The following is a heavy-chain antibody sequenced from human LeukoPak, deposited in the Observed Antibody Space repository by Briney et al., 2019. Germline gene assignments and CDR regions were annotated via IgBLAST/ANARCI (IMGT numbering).Heavy chain of an antibody. CDR1: GFTFSSYS. D-gene: IGHD3-3*01. CDR3: ARDRYDFWSGYYTGMDY. Sequence: GGSLRLSCAASGFTFSSYSMNWVRQAPGRGLEWVSYISSSSSTIYYADSVKGRFTISRDNAKNSLYLQMNSLRAEDTAVYYCARDRYDFWSGYYTGMDYWGQGTLVTVSS. CDR2: ISSSSSTI. V-gene: IGHV3-48*04. J-gene: IGHJ4*02.